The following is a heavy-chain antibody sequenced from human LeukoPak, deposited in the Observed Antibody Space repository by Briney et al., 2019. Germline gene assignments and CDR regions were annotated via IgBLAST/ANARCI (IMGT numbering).Heavy chain of an antibody. CDR2: IRGSGGNT. J-gene: IGHJ4*02. CDR1: GFTFSSHA. V-gene: IGHV3-23*01. D-gene: IGHD3-22*01. CDR3: AKDYYDSSIFSAPHLFAC. Sequence: GGSLILSCAASGFTFSSHAMTWVRQASGKGLEWVSSIRGSGGNTYYADSVKGRFTISRDNFQNTLYLQMNSLRAEDTAVYYCAKDYYDSSIFSAPHLFACWGQGTLVTVSS.